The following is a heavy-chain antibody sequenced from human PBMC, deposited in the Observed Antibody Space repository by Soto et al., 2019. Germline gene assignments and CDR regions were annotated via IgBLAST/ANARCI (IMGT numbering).Heavy chain of an antibody. V-gene: IGHV5-10-1*01. CDR3: ATTLYSGYPPAYYGMDV. D-gene: IGHD5-12*01. Sequence: PGESLKISCKGSGYSFTSYWISWVRQIPWKGLEWMGRIDPSDSYTNYSPSFQGHVTISADKSISTAYLQWSSLKASDTAMYYCATTLYSGYPPAYYGMDVWGQGTTVTVSS. J-gene: IGHJ6*02. CDR1: GYSFTSYW. CDR2: IDPSDSYT.